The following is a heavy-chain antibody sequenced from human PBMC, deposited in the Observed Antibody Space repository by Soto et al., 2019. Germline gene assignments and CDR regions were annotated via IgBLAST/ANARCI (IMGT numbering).Heavy chain of an antibody. CDR2: IYYSGST. D-gene: IGHD3-10*01. V-gene: IGHV4-59*01. CDR1: GGSISSYY. J-gene: IGHJ5*02. CDR3: ARTWGSGSYYPGANWFDP. Sequence: LSLTCTVSGGSISSYYWSWIRQPPGKGLEWIGYIYYSGSTNYNPSLKSRVTISVDTSKNQFSLKLSSVTAADTAVYYCARTWGSGSYYPGANWFDPWGQGTLVTVSS.